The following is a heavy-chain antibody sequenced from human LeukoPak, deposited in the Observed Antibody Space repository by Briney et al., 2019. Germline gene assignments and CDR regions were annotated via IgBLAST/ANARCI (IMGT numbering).Heavy chain of an antibody. J-gene: IGHJ3*02. CDR2: INPSGGST. CDR3: ARVESWEHSGSSQDAFDI. D-gene: IGHD1-26*01. V-gene: IGHV1-46*01. Sequence: ASVKVSCKASGYTFTNYYVHWVRQAPGQGLEWMGVINPSGGSTSYAQMFQGRVTMTRDRSTNTLYMELSSLRSEDTAVYYCARVESWEHSGSSQDAFDIWGQGTMVTVSS. CDR1: GYTFTNYY.